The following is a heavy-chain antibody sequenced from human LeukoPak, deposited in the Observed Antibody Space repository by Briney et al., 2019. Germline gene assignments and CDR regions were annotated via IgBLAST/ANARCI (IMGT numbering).Heavy chain of an antibody. J-gene: IGHJ3*02. CDR3: ARASPVVYDAFDI. V-gene: IGHV1-2*02. CDR2: INPNSGGT. D-gene: IGHD3-22*01. CDR1: GYTFTGYY. Sequence: ASVKVSCKASGYTFTGYYMHWGRHGPGQGLEWVGWINPNSGGTNYAHKFQGRVTMTRDTSISTAYMELSRLRSDDTAVYYCARASPVVYDAFDIWGQGTMVTVSS.